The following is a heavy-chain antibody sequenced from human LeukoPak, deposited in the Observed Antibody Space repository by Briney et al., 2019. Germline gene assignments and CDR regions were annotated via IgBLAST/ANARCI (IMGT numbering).Heavy chain of an antibody. CDR1: GGTFSSYA. CDR2: IIPIFGTA. CDR3: ATPLYCSGGSCYSGKNYYYYGMDV. Sequence: ASVKVSCKASGGTFSSYAISWVRQAPGQGLEWMGGIIPIFGTANYAQKFQGRVTITADESTSTAYMELSSLRSEDTAVYYCATPLYCSGGSCYSGKNYYYYGMDVWGQGTTVTVSS. V-gene: IGHV1-69*13. D-gene: IGHD2-15*01. J-gene: IGHJ6*02.